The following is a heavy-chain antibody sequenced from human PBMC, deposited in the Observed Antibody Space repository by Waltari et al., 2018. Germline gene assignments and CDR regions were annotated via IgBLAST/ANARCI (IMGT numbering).Heavy chain of an antibody. D-gene: IGHD1-26*01. Sequence: QVQLVQSGAEVKKPGSSVKVSCKASGGAFGTYAITWVRQAPGHGLEWVGGIIPIYGTPNFAQKFQGRVTCTADESTTTAYMELTSLKSEDTAIYYCARRNLGYAFDIWGQGTLVTVSS. V-gene: IGHV1-69*12. CDR2: IIPIYGTP. J-gene: IGHJ3*02. CDR1: GGAFGTYA. CDR3: ARRNLGYAFDI.